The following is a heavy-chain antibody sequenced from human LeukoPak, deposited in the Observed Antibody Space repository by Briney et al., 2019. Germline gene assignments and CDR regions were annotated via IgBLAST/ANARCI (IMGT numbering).Heavy chain of an antibody. CDR2: IIPTFGTA. J-gene: IGHJ4*02. V-gene: IGHV1-69*13. CDR1: GGTFSSYA. D-gene: IGHD3-22*01. Sequence: SVKVSCKASGGTFSSYAISWVRQAPGQGLEWMGGIIPTFGTANYAQKFQGRVTITADESTSTAYMELSSLRSEDTAVYYCARAAPGYDSSGYYSDWGQGTLVTVSS. CDR3: ARAAPGYDSSGYYSD.